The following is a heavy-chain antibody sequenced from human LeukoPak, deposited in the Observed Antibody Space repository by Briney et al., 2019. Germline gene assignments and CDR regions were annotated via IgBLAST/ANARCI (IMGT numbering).Heavy chain of an antibody. D-gene: IGHD6-6*01. Sequence: PGRSLRLSCAAPGFTFSSYGMHWVRQAPGKGLEWVAVIWYDGSNKYYADSVKGRFTISRDNSKNTLYLQMNSLRAEDTAVYYCAKDHEYSSPCYYYCYMDVWGKGTTVTVSS. J-gene: IGHJ6*03. V-gene: IGHV3-33*06. CDR3: AKDHEYSSPCYYYCYMDV. CDR2: IWYDGSNK. CDR1: GFTFSSYG.